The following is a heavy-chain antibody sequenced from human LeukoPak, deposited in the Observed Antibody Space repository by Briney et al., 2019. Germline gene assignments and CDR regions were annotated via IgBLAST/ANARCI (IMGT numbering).Heavy chain of an antibody. V-gene: IGHV1-58*01. CDR1: GFTSTNFA. D-gene: IGHD3-16*01. J-gene: IGHJ4*02. CDR2: IIVGSGAT. Sequence: SVKVSCTASGFTSTNFAVQWVRQARGQRLEWIGWIIVGSGATKCAQDFQERVTITRDLSTSTLYMELRSLTSEDTAVYYCAADLSNPRMGASYLDSWGQGTLVTVSS. CDR3: AADLSNPRMGASYLDS.